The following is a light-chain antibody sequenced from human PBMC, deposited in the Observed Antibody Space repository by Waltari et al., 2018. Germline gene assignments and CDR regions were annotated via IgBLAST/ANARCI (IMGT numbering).Light chain of an antibody. CDR1: QSVSSSY. CDR3: QQDGSSRGT. J-gene: IGKJ1*01. CDR2: GAS. V-gene: IGKV3-20*01. Sequence: EIVLTPSPGTLSLSPGERATLSCRASQSVSSSYLAWYQQKPGQPPRLLIYGASRRATGIPDRFSGSGAGTDFTLTISRLEPEDFAVYYCQQDGSSRGTFGQGTKVEIK.